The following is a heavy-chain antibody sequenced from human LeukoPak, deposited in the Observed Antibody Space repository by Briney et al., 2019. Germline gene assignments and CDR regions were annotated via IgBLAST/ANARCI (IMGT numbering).Heavy chain of an antibody. Sequence: GASVKVSCKASGYTFTGYYMHWVRQAPGQGLEWMGWINPNSGGTNYAQKFQGRVTMTRDTSISTAYMELSRLRSDDTAVYYCARGGRYCSSTSCYGSAVLNWFDPWGQGTLVTVSS. J-gene: IGHJ5*02. D-gene: IGHD2-2*01. CDR3: ARGGRYCSSTSCYGSAVLNWFDP. CDR1: GYTFTGYY. CDR2: INPNSGGT. V-gene: IGHV1-2*02.